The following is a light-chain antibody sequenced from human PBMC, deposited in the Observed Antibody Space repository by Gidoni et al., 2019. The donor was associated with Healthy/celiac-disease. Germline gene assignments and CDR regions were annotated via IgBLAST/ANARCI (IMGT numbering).Light chain of an antibody. CDR2: AAS. J-gene: IGKJ4*01. CDR1: QSISSY. Sequence: DIQMTQSPSSLSASVGDRVTITCRESQSISSYLNWYQQKPGKAPKLLIYAASSLQSGVPSRISGSGSGTDFTLTISSLQPEDFATYYCQQSSGTFGGGTKVEIK. V-gene: IGKV1-39*01. CDR3: QQSSGT.